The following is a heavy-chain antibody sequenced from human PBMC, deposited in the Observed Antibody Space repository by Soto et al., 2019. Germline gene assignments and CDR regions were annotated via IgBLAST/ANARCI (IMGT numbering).Heavy chain of an antibody. CDR2: ISYDGSNK. Sequence: QVQLVESGGGVVQPGRSLRLSCAASGFTFSSYAMHWVRQAPGKGLEWVAVISYDGSNKYYADSVKGRFTISRDNSKNTRYLQMNSLRAEDTAVYYCARGVGAVAGSTIQHWGQGTLVTVSS. CDR3: ARGVGAVAGSTIQH. V-gene: IGHV3-30-3*01. CDR1: GFTFSSYA. D-gene: IGHD6-19*01. J-gene: IGHJ1*01.